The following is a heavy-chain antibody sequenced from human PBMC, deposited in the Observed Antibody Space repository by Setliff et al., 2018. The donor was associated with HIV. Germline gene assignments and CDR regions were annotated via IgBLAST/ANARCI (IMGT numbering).Heavy chain of an antibody. CDR1: GYSITNGYY. CDR2: IYQTGSI. Sequence: SETLSLTCSVSGYSITNGYYWGWFRQSPGKGLEWIATIYQTGSIYYNPSLQKRVTLLLDMSKNQFSLKLSSVTAADTAVYYCARQAWHSGRNGYFVDYWGQGTLVTVSS. CDR3: ARQAWHSGRNGYFVDY. D-gene: IGHD2-15*01. J-gene: IGHJ4*02. V-gene: IGHV4-38-2*02.